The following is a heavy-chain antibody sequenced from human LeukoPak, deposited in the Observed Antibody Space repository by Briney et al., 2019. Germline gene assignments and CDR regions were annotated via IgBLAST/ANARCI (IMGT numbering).Heavy chain of an antibody. CDR2: ISAYNGNT. Sequence: ASVKVSCKASGYTFTSYGISWVRQAPGQGLEWMGWISAYNGNTNYAQKLQGRVTMTTDRYTSTAYMELRSLRSGDTAVYYCASDVGSDPVADWFDLWGQGHLVTVSS. CDR3: ASDVGSDPVADWFDL. D-gene: IGHD6-19*01. CDR1: GYTFTSYG. V-gene: IGHV1-18*04. J-gene: IGHJ5*02.